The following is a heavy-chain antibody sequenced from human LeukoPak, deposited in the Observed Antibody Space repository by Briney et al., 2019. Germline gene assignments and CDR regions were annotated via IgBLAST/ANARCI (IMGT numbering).Heavy chain of an antibody. J-gene: IGHJ4*02. CDR1: GFTFSSYW. D-gene: IGHD4-17*01. CDR3: AREGNYGDSYHDY. Sequence: GGSLRLSCAASGFTFSSYWMHWVRQAPGKGLVWVSHINSDGSSTSYADSVKGRFTISRDNSKNTLYLQMNSLRAEDTAVYFCAREGNYGDSYHDYWGQGKLVSVSS. V-gene: IGHV3-74*01. CDR2: INSDGSST.